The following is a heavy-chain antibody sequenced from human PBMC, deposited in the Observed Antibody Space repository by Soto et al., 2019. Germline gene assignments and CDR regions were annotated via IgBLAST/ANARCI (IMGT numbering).Heavy chain of an antibody. V-gene: IGHV2-5*02. D-gene: IGHD1-7*01. CDR3: AHRLTLNSDWNYGRFDY. CDR2: IYWDDDK. J-gene: IGHJ4*02. CDR1: GFSLTTYGVG. Sequence: QITLKESGPTLVKPTQTLTLTCTFSGFSLTTYGVGVGWVRQPPGKALEWLALIYWDDDKRYSPSLKSRLTITKDPSKNHVVLTMTNMDPVDTATYYCAHRLTLNSDWNYGRFDYWGQGTLVTVSS.